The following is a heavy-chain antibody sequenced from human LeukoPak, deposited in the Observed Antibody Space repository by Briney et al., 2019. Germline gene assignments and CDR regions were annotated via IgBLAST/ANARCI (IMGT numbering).Heavy chain of an antibody. CDR1: GFTFSSYS. CDR2: ISSSSSYI. D-gene: IGHD2-2*01. J-gene: IGHJ6*02. CDR3: ASLGYCSSTSCYYYYGMDV. V-gene: IGHV3-21*01. Sequence: GGSLRLSCAASGFTFSSYSMNWVRQAPGKGLEWVSSISSSSSYIYYADSVKGRFTISRDNAKNSLYLQMNSLRDEDTAVYYCASLGYCSSTSCYYYYGMDVWGQGTTVTVSS.